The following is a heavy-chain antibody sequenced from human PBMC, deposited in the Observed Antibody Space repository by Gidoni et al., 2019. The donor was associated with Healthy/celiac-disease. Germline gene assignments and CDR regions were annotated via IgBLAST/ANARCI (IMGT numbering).Heavy chain of an antibody. CDR2: IYTSGST. CDR1: GGSISSYY. J-gene: IGHJ2*01. V-gene: IGHV4-4*07. CDR3: ARDTTVVTPGSYWYFDL. Sequence: QVQLQESGPGLVKPSETLSLTCTVSGGSISSYYWSWIRQPAGKGLEWIGRIYTSGSTNYNPSLKSRVTMSVDTSKNQFSLKLSSVTAADTAVYYCARDTTVVTPGSYWYFDLWGRGTLVTVSS. D-gene: IGHD4-17*01.